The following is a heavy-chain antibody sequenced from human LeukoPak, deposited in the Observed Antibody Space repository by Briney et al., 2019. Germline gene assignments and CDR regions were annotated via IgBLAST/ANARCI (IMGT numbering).Heavy chain of an antibody. Sequence: SETLSLTCTVSLDSTTSNFWSWVRQPPGKGLEWLGEIHRSGSPNYNPSLQSRVTISIDRSRNQIALELSSVTAADTAVYYCAREIFGGFNPGAYWGQGTLVTVSS. V-gene: IGHV4-4*02. J-gene: IGHJ4*02. CDR3: AREIFGGFNPGAY. D-gene: IGHD1-14*01. CDR2: IHRSGSP. CDR1: LDSTTSNF.